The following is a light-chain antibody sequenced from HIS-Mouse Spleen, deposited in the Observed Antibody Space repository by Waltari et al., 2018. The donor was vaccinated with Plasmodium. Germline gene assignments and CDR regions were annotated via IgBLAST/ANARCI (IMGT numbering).Light chain of an antibody. J-gene: IGKJ3*01. CDR3: QQYNNWSFT. Sequence: EIVMTQSPATLSVSPGERATLPFRASQRVSSTLAWYQQKPGQAPRLLIYGASTRATGIPARFSGSGSGTEFTLTISSLQSEDFAVYYCQQYNNWSFTFGPGTKVDIK. CDR1: QRVSST. CDR2: GAS. V-gene: IGKV3-15*01.